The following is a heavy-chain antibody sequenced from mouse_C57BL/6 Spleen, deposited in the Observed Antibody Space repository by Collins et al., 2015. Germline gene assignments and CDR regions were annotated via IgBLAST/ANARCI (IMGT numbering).Heavy chain of an antibody. Sequence: KASGYTFTTYGMSWVKQAPGKGLKWMGWINTYSGVPTYADDFKGRFGFSLQTSASTAYLQINNLKNEDTATYFCARSRHYYGSSYDWYFDVWGTGTTVTVSS. D-gene: IGHD1-1*01. V-gene: IGHV9-3*01. CDR2: INTYSGVP. CDR1: GYTFTTYG. CDR3: ARSRHYYGSSYDWYFDV. J-gene: IGHJ1*03.